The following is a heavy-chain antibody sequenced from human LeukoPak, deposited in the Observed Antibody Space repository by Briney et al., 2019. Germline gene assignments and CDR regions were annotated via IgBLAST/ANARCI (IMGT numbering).Heavy chain of an antibody. CDR2: IYSGGST. D-gene: IGHD3-22*01. CDR1: GFTVSSNY. V-gene: IGHV3-53*01. J-gene: IGHJ4*02. CDR3: ARGYGYYDSSGYQYTAPFDY. Sequence: GGSLRLSCAASGFTVSSNYMSWVCQAPGKGLEWVSVIYSGGSTYYADSVKGRFTISRDNSKNTLYLQMNSLRAEDTAVYYCARGYGYYDSSGYQYTAPFDYWGQGTLVTVSS.